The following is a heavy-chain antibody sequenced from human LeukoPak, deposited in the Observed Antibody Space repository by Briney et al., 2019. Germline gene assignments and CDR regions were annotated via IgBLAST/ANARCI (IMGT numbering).Heavy chain of an antibody. Sequence: PSETLSLTCTVSGGSIFCYYFNWIRQPPGKGLEWIGYVYSNGITNYSPSFRSRGTISIATSRNQFSLRLRSVTAADTATYYCARRAYYDTSGYSPVSGYFDVWGRGNLVTV. CDR3: ARRAYYDTSGYSPVSGYFDV. CDR1: GGSIFCYY. D-gene: IGHD3-22*01. CDR2: VYSNGIT. V-gene: IGHV4-4*08. J-gene: IGHJ2*01.